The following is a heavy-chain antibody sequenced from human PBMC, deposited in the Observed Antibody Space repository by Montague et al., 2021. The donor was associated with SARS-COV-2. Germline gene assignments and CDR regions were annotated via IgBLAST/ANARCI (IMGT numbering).Heavy chain of an antibody. Sequence: TLSLTCTVSGGSIRSSDNYWSWIRQHPGRGLEWIGYIYSSGTTYYNPSLRSRVTISVDTSKNQFSLRLTSATAADTAVYYCAKGSGYPWGRGTRVAVSS. D-gene: IGHD6-25*01. CDR1: GGSIRSSDNY. J-gene: IGHJ2*01. CDR2: IYSSGTT. CDR3: AKGSGYP. V-gene: IGHV4-31*03.